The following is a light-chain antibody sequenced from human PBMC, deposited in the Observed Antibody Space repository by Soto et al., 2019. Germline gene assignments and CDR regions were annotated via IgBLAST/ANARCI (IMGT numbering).Light chain of an antibody. CDR2: EVN. V-gene: IGLV2-8*01. Sequence: QSVLTQPPSASGSPGQSVTISCAGTSSDVGGYDYVSWYQQHPGKAPKLIIYEVNKRPSGVSDRFSGSKSANTASLTVSGLQAEDEADYCCSSYAGSNTLRMFGGGTKLTVL. CDR1: SSDVGGYDY. J-gene: IGLJ3*02. CDR3: SSYAGSNTLRM.